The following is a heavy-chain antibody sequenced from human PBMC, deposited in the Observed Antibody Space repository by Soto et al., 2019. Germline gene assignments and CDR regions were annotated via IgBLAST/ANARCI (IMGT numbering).Heavy chain of an antibody. Sequence: EVQLLESGGGLVQPGGSLRLSCAASGFTFSSYAMRWVRQAPGKGLEWVSAISGSGGSTYYADSVKGRFTISRDNSKITLYLPMNSLRAEDTAVYYCARRGSGSYYDYWGQGTLVTVSS. CDR3: ARRGSGSYYDY. CDR2: ISGSGGST. D-gene: IGHD1-26*01. V-gene: IGHV3-23*01. CDR1: GFTFSSYA. J-gene: IGHJ4*02.